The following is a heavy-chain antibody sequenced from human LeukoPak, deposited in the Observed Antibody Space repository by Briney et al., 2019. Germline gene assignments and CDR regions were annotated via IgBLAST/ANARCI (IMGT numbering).Heavy chain of an antibody. J-gene: IGHJ6*03. V-gene: IGHV3-74*01. D-gene: IGHD2-2*01. Sequence: GGSLRLSCAASGFTFSSYWMHWVRQAPGKGLVWVSRINSDGSSTSYADSVKGRFTISRDNAKNTLYLQMNSLRAEDTAVYYCARGRRYCSSTSCYADYYYYMDVWAKGPRSPSP. CDR1: GFTFSSYW. CDR3: ARGRRYCSSTSCYADYYYYMDV. CDR2: INSDGSST.